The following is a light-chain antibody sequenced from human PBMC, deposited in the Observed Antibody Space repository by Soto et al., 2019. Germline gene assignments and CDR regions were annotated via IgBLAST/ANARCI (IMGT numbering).Light chain of an antibody. CDR1: MSNTEVHS. CDR3: AAWDDSLSGLV. J-gene: IGLJ3*02. CDR2: SDT. V-gene: IGLV1-47*02. Sequence: VLTQPPSASGTPGQTITISCSGSMSNTEVHSVHWYQQLPGTAPKLLIYSDTQRPSGVPDRFSGSKSGTSAYLGISGLRSEDEAEYFCAAWDDSLSGLVFGGGTKVTVL.